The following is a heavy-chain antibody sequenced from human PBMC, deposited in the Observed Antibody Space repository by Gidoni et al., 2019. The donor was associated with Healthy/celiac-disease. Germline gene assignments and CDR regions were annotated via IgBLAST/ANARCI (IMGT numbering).Heavy chain of an antibody. D-gene: IGHD6-19*01. CDR2: IYTSGYT. V-gene: IGHV4-61*02. Sequence: QVQLQESGPGLVRPSQTLSLTCTVSGGPISSGSYYWSWIRQPAGKGLEWIGRIYTSGYTNYNPSFKSRVTISVDTSKDQFSLKLSSVTAADTAVYFCAREGWIEGIAVAMYYWGQGTLVTVSS. CDR1: GGPISSGSYY. CDR3: AREGWIEGIAVAMYY. J-gene: IGHJ4*02.